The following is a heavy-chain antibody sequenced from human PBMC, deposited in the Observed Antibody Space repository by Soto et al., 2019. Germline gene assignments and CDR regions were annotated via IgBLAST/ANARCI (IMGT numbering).Heavy chain of an antibody. CDR1: GGSISSSSYY. CDR3: ARHPLVDYGDYVGGAFDI. J-gene: IGHJ3*02. V-gene: IGHV4-39*01. Sequence: QLQLQESGPGLVKPSETLSLTCTVSGGSISSSSYYWGWIRQPPGKGLEWIGSIYYSGSTYYNPSLKSRVTISVDTSKNQFSLKLSSVTAADTAVYYCARHPLVDYGDYVGGAFDIWGQGTMVTVSS. CDR2: IYYSGST. D-gene: IGHD4-17*01.